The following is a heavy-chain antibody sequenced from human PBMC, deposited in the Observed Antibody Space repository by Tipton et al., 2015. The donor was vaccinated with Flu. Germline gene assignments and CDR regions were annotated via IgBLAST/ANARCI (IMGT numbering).Heavy chain of an antibody. D-gene: IGHD3-10*01. CDR2: ISGSGDIT. CDR1: GYTFSDYY. V-gene: IGHV3-11*01. CDR3: ARGREKVREGYRWFDP. Sequence: SLRLSCAASGYTFSDYYITWMRQAPGKGLEWISYISGSGDITYYADSVKGRFFISRDNSKNSLFLHMDSLRVDDTAVYYCARGREKVREGYRWFDPWGQGTLVTVST. J-gene: IGHJ5*02.